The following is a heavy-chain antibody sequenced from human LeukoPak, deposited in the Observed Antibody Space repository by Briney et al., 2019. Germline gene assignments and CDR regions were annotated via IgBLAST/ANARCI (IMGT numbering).Heavy chain of an antibody. V-gene: IGHV3-23*01. Sequence: GGSLRLSCAASGFTFSTYAMNWVRQAPGKGLEWVATISGSGVGTYYAASVKGRFNISRDNSKNTLYLQMNSLRTEDTAMYYCAKDANYLRSGSFFIPFDYWGQGTLVSVYS. D-gene: IGHD4/OR15-4a*01. CDR1: GFTFSTYA. CDR2: ISGSGVGT. J-gene: IGHJ4*02. CDR3: AKDANYLRSGSFFIPFDY.